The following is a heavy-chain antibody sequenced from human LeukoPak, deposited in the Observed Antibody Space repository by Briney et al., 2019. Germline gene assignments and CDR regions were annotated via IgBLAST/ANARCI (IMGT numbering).Heavy chain of an antibody. CDR3: AFAAASYYYYYMDV. J-gene: IGHJ6*03. V-gene: IGHV1-69*13. Sequence: ASVKVSCKASGGTFSSYAISWVRQAPGLGLEWMGGIIPIFGTANYAQKFQGRVTITADESTSTAYMELSSLRSEDTAVYYCAFAAASYYYYYMDVWGKGTTVTVSS. CDR1: GGTFSSYA. CDR2: IIPIFGTA. D-gene: IGHD6-13*01.